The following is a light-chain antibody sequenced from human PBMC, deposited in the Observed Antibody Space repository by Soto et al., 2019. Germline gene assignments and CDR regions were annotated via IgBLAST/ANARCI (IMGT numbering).Light chain of an antibody. Sequence: DIHMTHSPSTLSASVGDRVTITCRASQSISSWLAWYQQKPGKAPKLLIYDASSLESGVPSRFSGSGFGTEFTLTISSLQPDDFASYYCHQYKSYPWTFGQGTKVEIK. CDR2: DAS. J-gene: IGKJ1*01. CDR3: HQYKSYPWT. CDR1: QSISSW. V-gene: IGKV1-5*01.